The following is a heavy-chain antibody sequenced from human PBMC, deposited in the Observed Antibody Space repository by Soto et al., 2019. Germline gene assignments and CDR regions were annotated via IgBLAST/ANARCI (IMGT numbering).Heavy chain of an antibody. V-gene: IGHV3-7*05. CDR1: GFTLSSFW. J-gene: IGHJ4*02. CDR2: IKEDGSEK. D-gene: IGHD1-1*01. CDR3: ARWCRGTTGFDS. Sequence: EVQLVESGGGLVQLGGSLRLSCAASGFTLSSFWMSWVRQAPGKGLEWVANIKEDGSEKYYADSVRGRFTISRDNANNSLYLQLNSLRAEDTAVYYCARWCRGTTGFDSWGQGTLVTVSS.